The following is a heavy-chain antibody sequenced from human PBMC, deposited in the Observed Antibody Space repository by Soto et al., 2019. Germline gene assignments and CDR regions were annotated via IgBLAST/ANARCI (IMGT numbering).Heavy chain of an antibody. CDR1: GDSVSSNHAT. D-gene: IGHD3-16*01. CDR2: TYYRSKWYY. Sequence: VQLQQSGPGLVKPSQTLSLTCAISGDSVSSNHATWYWIRQSPSRGLEWLGRTYYRSKWYYDYALSVKSRITINPDTSNNQLSLQLNSVTPDDTAVYDCVRLIGNSWLDSWGQGTLVTVSS. V-gene: IGHV6-1*01. CDR3: VRLIGNSWLDS. J-gene: IGHJ5*01.